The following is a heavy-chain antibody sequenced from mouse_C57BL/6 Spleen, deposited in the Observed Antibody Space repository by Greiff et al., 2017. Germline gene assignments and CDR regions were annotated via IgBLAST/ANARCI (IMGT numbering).Heavy chain of an antibody. CDR3: TRCGNYGSWFAY. J-gene: IGHJ3*01. CDR1: GYTFTDYE. Sequence: QVQLKQSGAELVRPGASVTLSCKASGYTFTDYEMHWVKQTPVHGLEWIGAIDPATGGTAYNQKFKGKAIMTADKSSSTAYMELRSLTSEDSAVYDCTRCGNYGSWFAYWGQGTLVTVAA. V-gene: IGHV1-15*01. D-gene: IGHD2-1*01. CDR2: IDPATGGT.